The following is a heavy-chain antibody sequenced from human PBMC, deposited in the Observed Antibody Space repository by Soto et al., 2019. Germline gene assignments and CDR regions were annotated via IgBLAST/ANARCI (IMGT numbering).Heavy chain of an antibody. V-gene: IGHV1-18*04. D-gene: IGHD3-3*01. CDR1: GYTFTSYG. CDR2: IRAYNGNT. CDR3: ARDRRGFYDFWSGYHDAFDI. J-gene: IGHJ3*02. Sequence: QVQLVQSGAEVKKPGASVKVSCKASGYTFTSYGISWVRQAPGQGLEWMGWIRAYNGNTNYAQKLQGRVTMTTDTSAFTAYMELRSLRSDDTAVYYCARDRRGFYDFWSGYHDAFDIWGQGTMVTVSS.